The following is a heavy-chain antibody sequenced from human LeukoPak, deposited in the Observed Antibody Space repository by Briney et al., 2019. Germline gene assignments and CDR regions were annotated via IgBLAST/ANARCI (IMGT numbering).Heavy chain of an antibody. V-gene: IGHV3-30-3*01. CDR2: ISLDGSTE. J-gene: IGHJ5*01. CDR3: LGDYMGWVGP. CDR1: GFSLSNFQ. D-gene: IGHD3-16*01. Sequence: GRSLRLSCVASGFSLSNFQMYWVRQAPGKGLEWVSIISLDGSTEFYADSVKGRFTISRDTASNTMHLEMNNLRIEDTAVYYCLGDYMGWVGPWGQGSPVTGSS.